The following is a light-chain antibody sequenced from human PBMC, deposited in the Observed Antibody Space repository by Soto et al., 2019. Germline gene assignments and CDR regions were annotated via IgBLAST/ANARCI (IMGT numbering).Light chain of an antibody. CDR1: QSISSY. Sequence: DIQITQSPSSLSASVGDRVTITCRASQSISSYLNWYQQKPGKAPKLLIYAATSLQSGVPSRFSGSGSGTDFSLTISSLQPEDSATYYCQQSYSTPPWTFGQGTKVDI. CDR2: AAT. V-gene: IGKV1-39*01. J-gene: IGKJ1*01. CDR3: QQSYSTPPWT.